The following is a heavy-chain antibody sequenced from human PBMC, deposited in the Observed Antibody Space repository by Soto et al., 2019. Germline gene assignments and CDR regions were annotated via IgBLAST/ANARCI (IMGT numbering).Heavy chain of an antibody. D-gene: IGHD5-18*01. CDR3: AKDNGYSYGYYYYYGMDV. CDR2: ISGSGGST. Sequence: AGGSLRLSCAASGFTFSSYAMSWVRQAPGKGLEWVSAISGSGGSTYYADSVKGRFTISRDNSKNTLYLQMNSLRAEDTAVYYCAKDNGYSYGYYYYYGMDVWGQGTTVTVSS. V-gene: IGHV3-23*01. CDR1: GFTFSSYA. J-gene: IGHJ6*02.